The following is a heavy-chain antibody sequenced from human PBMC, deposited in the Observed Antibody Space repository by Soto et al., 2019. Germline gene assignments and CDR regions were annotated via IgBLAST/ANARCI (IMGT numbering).Heavy chain of an antibody. CDR2: INHSGST. CDR3: ARGRKTIVGVVISGLYWYFDL. D-gene: IGHD3-3*01. V-gene: IGHV4-34*01. J-gene: IGHJ2*01. CDR1: GGSFSGYY. Sequence: QVQLQQWGAGLLKPSETLSLTCAVYGGSFSGYYWSWIRQPPGKGLEWIGEINHSGSTNYNPSLNSRVTISVDTSKNQFSLKLSSVTAADTAVYYCARGRKTIVGVVISGLYWYFDLWGRGTLVPVSS.